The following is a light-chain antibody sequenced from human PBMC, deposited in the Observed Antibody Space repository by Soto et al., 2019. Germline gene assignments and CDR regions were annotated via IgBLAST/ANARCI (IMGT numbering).Light chain of an antibody. CDR3: QQYGSSPRT. J-gene: IGKJ1*01. V-gene: IGKV3-20*01. Sequence: PGERATLSCRASQSVSSSYLAWYQQKPGQAPRLLIYGASSRATGIPDRFTGSGSGTDFTLTITRLEPEDFAVYYCQQYGSSPRTFGQGTKLEIK. CDR1: QSVSSSY. CDR2: GAS.